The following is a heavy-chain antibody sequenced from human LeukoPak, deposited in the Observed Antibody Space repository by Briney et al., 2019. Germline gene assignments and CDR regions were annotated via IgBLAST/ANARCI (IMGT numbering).Heavy chain of an antibody. CDR1: GYTFTSYA. J-gene: IGHJ6*03. D-gene: IGHD1-14*01. Sequence: GASVKVSCKASGYTFTSYAMNWVRQAPGQGLEWMGWINTNTGNPTYAQGFTGRFVFSLDTSVSTAYLQISSLKAEDTAVYYCASSIHKRTGYDYYYYYMDVWGKGTTVTVSS. CDR3: ASSIHKRTGYDYYYYYMDV. V-gene: IGHV7-4-1*02. CDR2: INTNTGNP.